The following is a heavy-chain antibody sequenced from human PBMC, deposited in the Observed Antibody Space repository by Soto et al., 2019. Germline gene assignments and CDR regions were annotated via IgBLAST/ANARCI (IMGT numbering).Heavy chain of an antibody. CDR3: ARGVGATLWYFDL. CDR2: IYHSGST. D-gene: IGHD1-26*01. Sequence: SETLSLTCAVSGGSISSSNLWRWVRQPPGKGLEWIGEIYHSGSTNYNPSLKSRVTISVDKSKNQFSLKLSSVTAADTAVYYCARGVGATLWYFDLWGRGTLVTVYS. J-gene: IGHJ2*01. V-gene: IGHV4-4*02. CDR1: GGSISSSNL.